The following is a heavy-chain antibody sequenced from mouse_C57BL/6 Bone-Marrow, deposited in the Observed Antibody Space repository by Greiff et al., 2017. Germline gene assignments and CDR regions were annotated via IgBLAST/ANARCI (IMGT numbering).Heavy chain of an antibody. CDR2: ISSGSSTI. V-gene: IGHV5-17*01. D-gene: IGHD2-4*01. CDR1: GFTFSDYG. CDR3: ARREDDYDGDFDD. J-gene: IGHJ2*01. Sequence: EVQGVESGGGLVKPGGSLKLSCAASGFTFSDYGMHWVRQAPEQGLEWVAYISSGSSTIYYADTVKGRFTISRDNAKNTLFLQMTSLRSEDTAMYDCARREDDYDGDFDDWGQGTTLTVSS.